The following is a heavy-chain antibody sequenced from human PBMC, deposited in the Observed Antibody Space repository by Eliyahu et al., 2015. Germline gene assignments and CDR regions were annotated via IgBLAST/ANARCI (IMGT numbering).Heavy chain of an antibody. Sequence: EVQLVESGGGLVQPGGSLRLSCAASGXTFSXYAMSWVRXAPGXGLEWVXAISGSGGSTYYADSVKGRFTISRDNSKNTLYLQMNSLRAEDTAVYYCARESFIAVAGTGFDYWGQGTLVTVSS. D-gene: IGHD6-19*01. V-gene: IGHV3-23*04. CDR1: GXTFSXYA. CDR3: ARESFIAVAGTGFDY. J-gene: IGHJ4*02. CDR2: ISGSGGST.